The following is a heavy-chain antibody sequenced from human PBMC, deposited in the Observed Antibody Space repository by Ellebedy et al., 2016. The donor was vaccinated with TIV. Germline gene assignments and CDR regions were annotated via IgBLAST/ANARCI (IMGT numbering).Heavy chain of an antibody. D-gene: IGHD7-27*01. CDR1: GYTFTSYY. V-gene: IGHV1-46*01. CDR2: INPSGGST. Sequence: ASVKVSCKASGYTFTSYYMHWVRQAPGQGLEWMGIINPSGGSTSYAQKFQGRVTMTRDTSTSTVYMELSSLRSEDTAVYYCARVMRSTGDPLHYYGMDVWGQGTTVTVSS. J-gene: IGHJ6*02. CDR3: ARVMRSTGDPLHYYGMDV.